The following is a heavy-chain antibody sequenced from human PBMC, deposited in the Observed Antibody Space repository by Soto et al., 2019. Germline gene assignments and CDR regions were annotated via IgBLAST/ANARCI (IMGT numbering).Heavy chain of an antibody. CDR1: GGTFTGYY. Sequence: ASVKVSCKASGGTFTGYYMHWVRQAPGQGLEWMGWINPNSGGTNYAQKFQGWVTMTRDTSISTAYMELSRLRSDDTAVYYCARDPMVRGVPRRYYMDVWGKGTTVTVSS. CDR3: ARDPMVRGVPRRYYMDV. V-gene: IGHV1-2*04. CDR2: INPNSGGT. J-gene: IGHJ6*03. D-gene: IGHD3-10*01.